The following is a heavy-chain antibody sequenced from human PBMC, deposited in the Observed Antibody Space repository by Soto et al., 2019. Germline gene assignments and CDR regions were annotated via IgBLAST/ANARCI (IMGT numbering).Heavy chain of an antibody. Sequence: QVQLVQSGAEVKKPGSSVKVSCKASGGTFSSYAISWVRQAPGQGLEWMGGIIPIFGTANYAQKFQGRVTITWDKSTSTAYMELSRLRSEDTAVYYCAREVMATNPHYYGMDVWGQGTTVTVCS. CDR3: AREVMATNPHYYGMDV. CDR1: GGTFSSYA. J-gene: IGHJ6*02. D-gene: IGHD2-21*01. V-gene: IGHV1-69*06. CDR2: IIPIFGTA.